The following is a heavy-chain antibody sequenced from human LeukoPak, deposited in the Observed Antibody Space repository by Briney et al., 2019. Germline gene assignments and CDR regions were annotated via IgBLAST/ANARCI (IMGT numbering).Heavy chain of an antibody. CDR3: ARDRPLLAFEM. Sequence: GGTLSLSCAASGLTFSSYWMHWVPPAPGKGLVGVLGINCDGRSTSYADSVKGRFTISRDNAKNTLYLQTNSLRTEDTAVYYCARDRPLLAFEMCGQGEMGTVSS. CDR2: INCDGRST. J-gene: IGHJ3*02. CDR1: GLTFSSYW. V-gene: IGHV3-74*01.